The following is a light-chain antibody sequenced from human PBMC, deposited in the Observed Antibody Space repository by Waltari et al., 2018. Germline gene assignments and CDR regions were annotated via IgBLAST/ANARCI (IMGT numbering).Light chain of an antibody. CDR2: HAS. V-gene: IGKV1-39*01. CDR1: QTINRA. Sequence: DIEMTQSPSSLSTSIGATVSMTCRASQTINRALNWYHQKPGKAPKLLVYHASTLQNGVPSRFSGSGSGTNFALIINDLQPEDFGTYYCQQSYDTLWSFGPGTTVDIK. J-gene: IGKJ1*01. CDR3: QQSYDTLWS.